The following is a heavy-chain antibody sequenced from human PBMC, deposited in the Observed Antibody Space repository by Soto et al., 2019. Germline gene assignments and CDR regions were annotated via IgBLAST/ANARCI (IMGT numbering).Heavy chain of an antibody. V-gene: IGHV4-31*03. Sequence: SETLSLTCTVSGGSISSGGYYWSWIRQHPGKGLEWIGYIYYSGSTYYNPSLKSRVTISVDTSKNQFSLKLSSVTAADTAVYYCARAPRGYSYGYEAHFVYWGQGTLVTVSS. J-gene: IGHJ4*02. D-gene: IGHD5-18*01. CDR3: ARAPRGYSYGYEAHFVY. CDR2: IYYSGST. CDR1: GGSISSGGYY.